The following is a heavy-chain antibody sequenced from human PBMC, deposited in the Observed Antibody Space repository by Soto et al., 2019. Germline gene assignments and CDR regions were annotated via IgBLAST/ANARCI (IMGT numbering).Heavy chain of an antibody. V-gene: IGHV4-4*02. D-gene: IGHD6-19*01. Sequence: QVQLQESGPGLVKPSGTLSLTCAVSSGSISSSNWWSWVRQPPGKGLEWIGEIYHSESTNYNPSLKSRVTISVDKSKNQFSLKLSSVTAADTAVYYCARVDFRGSGWYPIYFDYWGQGTLVTVSS. CDR2: IYHSEST. CDR1: SGSISSSNW. J-gene: IGHJ4*02. CDR3: ARVDFRGSGWYPIYFDY.